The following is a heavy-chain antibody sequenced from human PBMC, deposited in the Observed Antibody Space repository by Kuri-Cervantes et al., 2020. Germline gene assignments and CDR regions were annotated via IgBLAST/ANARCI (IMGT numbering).Heavy chain of an antibody. V-gene: IGHV4-59*12. CDR2: IYYSGST. Sequence: GSLRLSCTVSGGSISSYYWSWIRQPPGKGLEWIGYIYYSGSTYYNPSLKSRVTISVDRSKNQFSLKLSSVTAADTAVYYCARFYGDYVNWFDPWGQGTLVTVSS. CDR1: GGSISSYY. J-gene: IGHJ5*02. D-gene: IGHD4-17*01. CDR3: ARFYGDYVNWFDP.